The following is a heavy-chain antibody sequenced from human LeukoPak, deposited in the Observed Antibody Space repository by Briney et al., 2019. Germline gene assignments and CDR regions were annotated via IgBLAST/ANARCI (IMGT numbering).Heavy chain of an antibody. V-gene: IGHV2-70*11. Sequence: SSPTLVKPTQTLTLTCTFSGFSLSTSGMCVSWIRQPPGKALEWLARIDWDDDKYYSTSLKTRLTISNDTSKNQVVLTMTNMDPVDTATYYCARIRLAAAATQGTYYFDYWGQGTLVTVSS. D-gene: IGHD6-13*01. J-gene: IGHJ4*02. CDR3: ARIRLAAAATQGTYYFDY. CDR1: GFSLSTSGMC. CDR2: IDWDDDK.